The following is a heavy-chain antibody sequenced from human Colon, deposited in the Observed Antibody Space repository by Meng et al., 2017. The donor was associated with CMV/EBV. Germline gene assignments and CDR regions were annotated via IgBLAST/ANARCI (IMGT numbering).Heavy chain of an antibody. CDR3: ALLRGIKGWFDP. V-gene: IGHV4-59*01. CDR2: IYSNGNT. D-gene: IGHD1-26*01. CDR1: GGTMNGYY. Sequence: SETLSLTCTVSGGTMNGYYWSWIRRPPGKAMQYIGFIYSNGNTDYNPSLKNRVTMSVDTSKNQFSLKLSAVTAADTAVYYCALLRGIKGWFDPWGQGTLVTVSS. J-gene: IGHJ5*02.